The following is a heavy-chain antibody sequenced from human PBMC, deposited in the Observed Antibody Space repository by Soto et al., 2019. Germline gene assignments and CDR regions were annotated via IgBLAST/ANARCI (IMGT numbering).Heavy chain of an antibody. V-gene: IGHV3-74*01. CDR3: ARGGVDAPVAYYSYGMDV. D-gene: IGHD6-19*01. CDR2: INSDGSST. Sequence: EVQLVESGGGLVQPGGSLRLSCAASGFTFSSYWMHWVRQAPGKGLVWVSRINSDGSSTSYADSVKGRFTISRDNAKNTLYLQMNSLRDEDTAVYYCARGGVDAPVAYYSYGMDVWGQGTTVTVSS. CDR1: GFTFSSYW. J-gene: IGHJ6*02.